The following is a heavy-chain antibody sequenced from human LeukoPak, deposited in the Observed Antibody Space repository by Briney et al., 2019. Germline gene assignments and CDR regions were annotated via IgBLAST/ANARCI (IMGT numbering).Heavy chain of an antibody. CDR2: IIPIFGTA. Sequence: SVKVSCKASGGTFSSYAISWVRQAPGQGLEWMGGIIPIFGTANYAQKFQGRVTITADESTSTAYMGLSSLRSEDTAVYYSARVGINNGYSGYGWLDYWGQGTLVTVSS. CDR1: GGTFSSYA. V-gene: IGHV1-69*13. J-gene: IGHJ4*02. CDR3: ARVGINNGYSGYGWLDY. D-gene: IGHD5-12*01.